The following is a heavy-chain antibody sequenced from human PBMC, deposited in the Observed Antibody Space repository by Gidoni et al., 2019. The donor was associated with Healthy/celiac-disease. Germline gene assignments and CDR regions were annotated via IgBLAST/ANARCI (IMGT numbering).Heavy chain of an antibody. CDR3: AKGPRGPIRYFDWLFLGFDY. J-gene: IGHJ4*02. D-gene: IGHD3-9*01. CDR1: GFTFSSYG. V-gene: IGHV3-30*18. CDR2: ISYDGSNK. Sequence: QVQLVESGGGVVQPGRSLRLSCAASGFTFSSYGMHWVRQAPSKGLAWEAVISYDGSNKYYADSVKGRFTISRDNSKNTLYLQMNSLRAEDTAVYYCAKGPRGPIRYFDWLFLGFDYWGQGTLVTVSS.